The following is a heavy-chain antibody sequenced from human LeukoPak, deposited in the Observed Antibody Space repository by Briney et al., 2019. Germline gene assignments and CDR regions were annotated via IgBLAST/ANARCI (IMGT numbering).Heavy chain of an antibody. CDR2: IWYDGSNK. CDR3: ARDPTTQYDIDYYYGMDV. CDR1: GFTFSSYS. V-gene: IGHV3-33*08. J-gene: IGHJ6*02. D-gene: IGHD3-9*01. Sequence: PGGSLRLSCAASGFTFSSYSMNWVRQAPGKGLEWVAVIWYDGSNKYYADSVKGRFTISRDNSKNTLYLQMNSLRAEDTAVYYCARDPTTQYDIDYYYGMDVWGQGTTVTVSS.